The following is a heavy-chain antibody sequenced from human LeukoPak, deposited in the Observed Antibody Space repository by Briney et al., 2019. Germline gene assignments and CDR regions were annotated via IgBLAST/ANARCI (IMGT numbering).Heavy chain of an antibody. CDR3: ARGRPAHYFDS. CDR1: GFTFSSYA. V-gene: IGHV3-30*04. CDR2: ISYDGSNK. Sequence: GGSLRLSCAASGFTFSSYAMHWVRQAPGKGLEWVAVISYDGSNKYYADSVKGRFTISRDNSKNTLYLQMNSLRAEDTAVYYCARGRPAHYFDSWGPGTLVTVS. J-gene: IGHJ4*02. D-gene: IGHD6-6*01.